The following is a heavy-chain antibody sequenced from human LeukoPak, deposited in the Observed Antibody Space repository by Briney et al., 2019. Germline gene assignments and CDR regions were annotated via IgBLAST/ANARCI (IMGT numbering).Heavy chain of an antibody. CDR2: ISSSSSYI. CDR3: ARDISLQLELPGD. V-gene: IGHV3-21*01. Sequence: PGGSLRLSCAASGFTVSSYSMVWVRQAPGKGLEWVSSISSSSSYIYYADSVKGRFTISRDNAKNSLYLQMNSLRAEDTAVYYCARDISLQLELPGDWGQGTHVTVSS. D-gene: IGHD1-1*01. CDR1: GFTVSSYS. J-gene: IGHJ4*02.